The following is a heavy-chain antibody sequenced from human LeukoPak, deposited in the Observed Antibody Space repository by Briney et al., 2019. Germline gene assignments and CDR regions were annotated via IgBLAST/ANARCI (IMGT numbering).Heavy chain of an antibody. D-gene: IGHD1-26*01. J-gene: IGHJ4*02. V-gene: IGHV3-7*01. CDR3: ATEGAANGY. CDR1: EFTFSSYW. CDR2: IKQDGSEK. Sequence: GGSLRLSCAASEFTFSSYWMSWVRQAPGKGLEWVANIKQDGSEKYYVDSVKGRFTISRDNAKNSLYLQMNSLRAEDTAVYYCATEGAANGYWGQGTLVTVSS.